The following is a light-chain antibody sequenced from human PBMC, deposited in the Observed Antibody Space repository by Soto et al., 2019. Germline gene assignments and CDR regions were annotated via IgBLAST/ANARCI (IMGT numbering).Light chain of an antibody. J-gene: IGKJ5*01. CDR3: QKFNTAPLT. CDR2: SAS. V-gene: IGKV1-27*01. CDR1: QDISVY. Sequence: DIQMTQSPSSLSASVGDRVTITCRASQDISVYLAWYQQKPGKVPKLLIYSASTLQSGVPSRFSGSGSGTDFTLTISSLQPEDVATYYCQKFNTAPLTFGQGTRLAI.